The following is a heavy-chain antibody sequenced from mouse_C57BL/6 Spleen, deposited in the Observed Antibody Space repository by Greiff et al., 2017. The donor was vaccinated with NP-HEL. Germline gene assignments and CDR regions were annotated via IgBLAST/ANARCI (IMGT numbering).Heavy chain of an antibody. CDR1: GYTFTSYW. J-gene: IGHJ3*01. D-gene: IGHD5-1-1*01. V-gene: IGHV1-52*01. CDR2: IDPSDSET. CDR3: AREGEKYLGFAY. Sequence: QVQLQQPGAELVRPGSSVKLSCKASGYTFTSYWMPWVKQRPIQGLEWIGNIDPSDSETNYNQKFKDKATLTVDKSSSTAYLQLSSLTSEDSAVYYCAREGEKYLGFAYWGQGTLVTVSA.